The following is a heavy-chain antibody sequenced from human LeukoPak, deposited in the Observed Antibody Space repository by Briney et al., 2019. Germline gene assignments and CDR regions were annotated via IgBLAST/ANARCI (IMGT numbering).Heavy chain of an antibody. J-gene: IGHJ5*02. Sequence: ASVKVSYKASGGTFSSYAISWVRQAPGQGLEWMGGIIPIFGTANYAQKFQGRVTITTDESTSTAYMELSSLRSEDTAVYYCARGAAFGPDNWFDPWGQGTLVTVSS. CDR2: IIPIFGTA. V-gene: IGHV1-69*05. CDR1: GGTFSSYA. CDR3: ARGAAFGPDNWFDP. D-gene: IGHD3/OR15-3a*01.